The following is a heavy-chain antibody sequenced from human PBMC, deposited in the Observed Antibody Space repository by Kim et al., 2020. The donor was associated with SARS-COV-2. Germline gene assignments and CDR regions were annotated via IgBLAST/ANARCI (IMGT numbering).Heavy chain of an antibody. J-gene: IGHJ3*02. CDR1: AGSMRNYD. CDR2: LHSSGRA. CDR3: AGGGYFPHAFDI. Sequence: SETLSLTCSVSAGSMRNYDCHWIRQAAGKGLEWIGRLHSSGRANYNPSLQSRVTMSLDTSKNHFSLRLSSVTAADTAVYYCAGGGYFPHAFDIWGRGTMATVSS. V-gene: IGHV4-4*07. D-gene: IGHD5-18*01.